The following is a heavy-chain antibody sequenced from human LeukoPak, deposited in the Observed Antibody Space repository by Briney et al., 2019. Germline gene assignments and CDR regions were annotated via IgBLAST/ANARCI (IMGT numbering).Heavy chain of an antibody. CDR3: ARGANTNYFFYYMDV. CDR2: INSGGAI. Sequence: GGSLRLSCAASGFTFSDYAMTWVRQAPGKGLEWVSTINSGGAINYADSVKGRFTISRDNHKNTLYLQMNSLRAEDTAVYYCARGANTNYFFYYMDVWGKGTTVTVSS. CDR1: GFTFSDYA. J-gene: IGHJ6*03. D-gene: IGHD3-16*01. V-gene: IGHV3-23*01.